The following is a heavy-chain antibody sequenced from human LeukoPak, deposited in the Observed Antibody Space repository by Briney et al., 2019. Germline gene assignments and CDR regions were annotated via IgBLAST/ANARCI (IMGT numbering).Heavy chain of an antibody. Sequence: SETLSLTCTVSGGSISSGDYYWSWIRQPPGKGLEWIGYIHYIGTTNYNPSLKSRVTISVDTSKNQFSLKLISVTAADTAVYYCARSAYFGSAFDYWGQGNLVTVSS. D-gene: IGHD3-10*01. CDR3: ARSAYFGSAFDY. CDR1: GGSISSGDYY. J-gene: IGHJ4*02. V-gene: IGHV4-61*08. CDR2: IHYIGTT.